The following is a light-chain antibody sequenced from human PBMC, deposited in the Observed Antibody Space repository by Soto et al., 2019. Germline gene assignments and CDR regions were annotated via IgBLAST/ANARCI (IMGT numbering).Light chain of an antibody. CDR1: QSVSDNY. CDR3: QQYVTSSPRT. Sequence: ESELTQSPRTLVLSPGERAPLSCRAIQSVSDNYLAWYQQKPGQAPRLLIYGASNRATGIPDRFSGSGSGTDFTLTISRLEPEDFAVYYCQQYVTSSPRTFGQGTKVDI. J-gene: IGKJ1*01. V-gene: IGKV3-20*01. CDR2: GAS.